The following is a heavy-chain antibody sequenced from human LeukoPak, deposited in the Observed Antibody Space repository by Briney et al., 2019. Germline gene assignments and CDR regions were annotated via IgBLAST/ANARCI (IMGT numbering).Heavy chain of an antibody. J-gene: IGHJ4*02. D-gene: IGHD4-23*01. CDR3: TRVYGGNSRDY. CDR1: GFTFSTYG. CDR2: ISGSGGST. V-gene: IGHV3-23*01. Sequence: HPGGSLRLSCAASGFTFSTYGMTWVRQAPGKGLEWVSSISGSGGSTYYADSVKGRVTVSRDNSKSTLFLQMNSLRAEDTAVYYCTRVYGGNSRDYWGQGTLVTVSS.